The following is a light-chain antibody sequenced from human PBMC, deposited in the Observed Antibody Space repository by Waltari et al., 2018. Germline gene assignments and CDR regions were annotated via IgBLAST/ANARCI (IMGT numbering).Light chain of an antibody. J-gene: IGLJ3*02. V-gene: IGLV2-14*01. Sequence: QSALTQPASVSGSPGQSITNTCTGTSSDVGGYNYLTWYQQHPGKAPKLMIYDVNKRPSGVSNRFSGSKSGNTASLTISGLQAEDEADYYCSSFTSSSTWVFGGGTKLTVL. CDR2: DVN. CDR3: SSFTSSSTWV. CDR1: SSDVGGYNY.